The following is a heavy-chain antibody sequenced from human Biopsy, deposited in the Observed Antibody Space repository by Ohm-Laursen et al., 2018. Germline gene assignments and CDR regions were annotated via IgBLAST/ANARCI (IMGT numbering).Heavy chain of an antibody. CDR2: ISVSDAYT. D-gene: IGHD3-22*01. CDR1: VFNFDSYP. V-gene: IGHV3-23*01. J-gene: IGHJ4*02. CDR3: AKDWTSQQYYDSMDDY. Sequence: LSLSCAASVFNFDSYPMTWVRLAPPWGLECVSVISVSDAYTYYADSAKGRFITYRDNTKNTLYLQMNSLRVEDAAVYYCAKDWTSQQYYDSMDDYWGQGTLVTVSS.